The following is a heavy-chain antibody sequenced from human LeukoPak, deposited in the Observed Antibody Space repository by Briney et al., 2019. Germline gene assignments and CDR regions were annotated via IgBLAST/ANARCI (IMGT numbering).Heavy chain of an antibody. V-gene: IGHV4-39*01. Sequence: SETLSLTCTVSGASISSGSYFWGWIRQPPGKGLEWIGTIYYSGGPYYNPSLKSRVAISVDASKNQFSLRLNSVPAADTAVYYCAVAGARYSDTGGLYAFDFWGRGTMVTVSS. D-gene: IGHD2-8*02. J-gene: IGHJ3*01. CDR1: GASISSGSYF. CDR3: AVAGARYSDTGGLYAFDF. CDR2: IYYSGGP.